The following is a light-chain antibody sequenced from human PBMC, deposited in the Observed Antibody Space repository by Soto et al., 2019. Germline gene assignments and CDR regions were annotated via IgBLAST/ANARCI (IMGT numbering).Light chain of an antibody. CDR3: QQYDNSPPT. CDR2: GAS. Sequence: EIVLTQSPGTLSLSLGERATLSCRASQSVSSHLAWYQHKPGQAPRLLMYGASTRAFGIPDRFSGSESGTDFTLTINRLEPEDFALYYCQQYDNSPPTFGPRTTVDIK. CDR1: QSVSSH. V-gene: IGKV3-20*01. J-gene: IGKJ3*01.